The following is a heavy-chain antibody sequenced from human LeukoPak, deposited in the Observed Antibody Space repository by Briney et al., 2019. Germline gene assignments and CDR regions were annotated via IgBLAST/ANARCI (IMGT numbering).Heavy chain of an antibody. V-gene: IGHV4-4*07. CDR2: IYTSGST. J-gene: IGHJ3*02. Sequence: TLXXXCTVSGGSISSYYWSWIRQPAGKGLEWIGRIYTSGSTNYNPSLKSRVTISVDTSKNQFSLKLSSVTAADTAVYYCARDEAFDIWGQGTMVTVSS. CDR1: GGSISSYY. CDR3: ARDEAFDI.